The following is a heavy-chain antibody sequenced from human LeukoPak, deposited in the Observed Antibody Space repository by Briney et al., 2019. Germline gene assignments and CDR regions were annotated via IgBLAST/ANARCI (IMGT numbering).Heavy chain of an antibody. V-gene: IGHV4-34*01. CDR3: SLVSISLFGVVTAHFDA. J-gene: IGHJ4*02. D-gene: IGHD3-3*01. Sequence: SETLSLTCGVCGGFFSGSYWGWIRPPPGKGLEWIGEINLSGSTNYNSSLTSRVTISLDTSKNQFSLNLRYVTTAGTAYCYFSLVSISLFGVVTAHFDAWGQGTLVAVSS. CDR1: GGFFSGSY. CDR2: INLSGST.